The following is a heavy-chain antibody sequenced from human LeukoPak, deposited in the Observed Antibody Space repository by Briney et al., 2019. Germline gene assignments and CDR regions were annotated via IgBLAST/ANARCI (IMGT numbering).Heavy chain of an antibody. V-gene: IGHV3-21*01. CDR2: ISSSSSYI. CDR3: ARGGGYFLNFDY. Sequence: GGSLRLSCAAFGFTFSSYAMSWVRQAPGKGLEWVSSISSSSSYIYYADSVKGRFTISRDNAKNSLYLQMNSLRAEDTAVYYCARGGGYFLNFDYWGQGTLVTVSS. CDR1: GFTFSSYA. D-gene: IGHD3-22*01. J-gene: IGHJ4*02.